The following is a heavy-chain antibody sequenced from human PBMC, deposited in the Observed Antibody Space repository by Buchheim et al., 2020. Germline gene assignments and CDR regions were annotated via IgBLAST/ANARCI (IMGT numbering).Heavy chain of an antibody. Sequence: EVQLLESGGGLVQPGGSLRLSCAASGLTFSSYAMSWFRQAPGKGLEWVSAISGSGGSTYYADSVKGRFTISRDNSKNTLYLQMHSLRAEDTAVYYCAKVGCGAARPLSYYYYMDVWGKGTT. V-gene: IGHV3-23*01. CDR2: ISGSGGST. D-gene: IGHD6-6*01. J-gene: IGHJ6*03. CDR1: GLTFSSYA. CDR3: AKVGCGAARPLSYYYYMDV.